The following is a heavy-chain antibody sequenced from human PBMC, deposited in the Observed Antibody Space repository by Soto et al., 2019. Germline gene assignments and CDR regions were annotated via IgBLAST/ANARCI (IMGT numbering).Heavy chain of an antibody. CDR3: VRSSRRDITASRGMDV. J-gene: IGHJ6*02. D-gene: IGHD3-3*01. CDR1: GFTFSRNA. V-gene: IGHV3-64*04. CDR2: ISNNGGTT. Sequence: PGGSLRLSCSGSGFTFSRNAMHWVRQAPGKGLEYVSGISNNGGTTYYADSVKDRFTISRDSPKNTLYLQLNSLRIEDTAVYYCVRSSRRDITASRGMDVWGQGTTVTVSS.